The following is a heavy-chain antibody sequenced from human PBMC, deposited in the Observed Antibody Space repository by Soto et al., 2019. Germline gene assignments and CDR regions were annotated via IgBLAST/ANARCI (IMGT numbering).Heavy chain of an antibody. CDR3: AREVRRDYVETATPDY. D-gene: IGHD2-15*01. J-gene: IGHJ4*02. V-gene: IGHV4-30-4*01. CDR1: GHSIHSDDSY. CDR2: IFYSGGT. Sequence: SETLSLTCTVSGHSIHSDDSYWIWIRQSPGKGLEWIGYIFYSGGTYYNPSLKSRVTISVDTSENQFSLKVSSVTAADTAVYYCAREVRRDYVETATPDYWGQG.